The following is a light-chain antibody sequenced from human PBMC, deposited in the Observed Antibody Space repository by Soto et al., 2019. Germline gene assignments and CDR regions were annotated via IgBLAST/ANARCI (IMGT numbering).Light chain of an antibody. CDR3: SSYTTSDFYV. Sequence: QSALTQPASVSGSPGQSITISCTGSGRDIGAYDYVSWYQQHPGKAPKLLIYGVKNRPSGVSYRFSAAKSAFTASLTISGLQSEDEAHYDCSSYTTSDFYVFGPGTKVTVL. V-gene: IGLV2-14*01. CDR2: GVK. J-gene: IGLJ1*01. CDR1: GRDIGAYDY.